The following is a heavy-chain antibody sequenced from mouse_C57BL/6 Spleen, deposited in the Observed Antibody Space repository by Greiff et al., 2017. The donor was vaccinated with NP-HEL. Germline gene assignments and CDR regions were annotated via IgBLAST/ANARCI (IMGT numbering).Heavy chain of an antibody. V-gene: IGHV1-39*01. CDR1: GYSFTDYN. CDR3: AREGTGTRDYAMDY. CDR2: INPNYGTT. J-gene: IGHJ4*01. D-gene: IGHD4-1*01. Sequence: VQLKQSGPELVKPGASVKISCKASGYSFTDYNMNWVKQSNGKRLEWIGVINPNYGTTSYNQKFKGKATLTVDQSSSTAYMQLNSLTSEDSAVSYCAREGTGTRDYAMDYWGQGTSVTVSS.